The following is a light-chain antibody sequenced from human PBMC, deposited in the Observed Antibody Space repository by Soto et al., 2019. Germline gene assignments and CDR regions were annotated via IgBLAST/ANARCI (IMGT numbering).Light chain of an antibody. V-gene: IGLV2-14*03. CDR3: SSSTSTNVVL. CDR2: DVF. J-gene: IGLJ2*01. CDR1: TSDIGGYNY. Sequence: QSALTQPASVSGSPGQSITISCTGTTSDIGGYNYVSWHQHYPGRAPKLMIYDVFIRPSGVSNRFSASKSGNTASLIISGLQPEDEAYYYCSSSTSTNVVLFGGGTKLTVL.